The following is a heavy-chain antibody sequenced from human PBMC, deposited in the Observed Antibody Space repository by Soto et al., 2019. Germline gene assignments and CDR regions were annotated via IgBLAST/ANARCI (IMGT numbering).Heavy chain of an antibody. J-gene: IGHJ4*02. CDR1: GYSFTSLD. V-gene: IGHV1-8*01. CDR2: MQPSTGRT. D-gene: IGHD1-26*01. Sequence: ASVKVSCKASGYSFTSLDINWMRQTAGQGLEWMGWMQPSTGRTGYAQKFQGRVTMTRDTSINTAYMELTTLTSGDTAFYYCARGVSAGVDYWGQGTLVTVSS. CDR3: ARGVSAGVDY.